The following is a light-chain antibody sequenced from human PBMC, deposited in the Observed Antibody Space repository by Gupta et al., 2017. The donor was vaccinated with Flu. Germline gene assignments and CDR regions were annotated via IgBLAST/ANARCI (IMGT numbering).Light chain of an antibody. CDR3: QQHDNSTRT. V-gene: IGKV3-11*01. CDR1: QNVNLF. CDR2: NAA. J-gene: IGKJ4*02. Sequence: PATMSSSPGERGSLCGRASQNVNLFLAEDQQNTREAHMPRVKNAANRATGIPSRLRGSGSGTHFTLTISSLQPEDVAVYYCQQHDNSTRTFGGGTEVEIK.